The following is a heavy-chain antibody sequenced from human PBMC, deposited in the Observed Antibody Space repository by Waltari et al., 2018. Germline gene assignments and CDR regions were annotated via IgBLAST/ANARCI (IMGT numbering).Heavy chain of an antibody. D-gene: IGHD6-6*01. CDR1: AYSISSGYY. Sequence: QVQLQESGPGLVKPSETLSLTCAVSAYSISSGYYWGWIRQPPGKGLEWIGSIYHSGSTYYNPSLKSRVTISVDTSKNQFSLKLSSVTAADTAVYYCARPSSSGEAAYWGQGTLVTVSS. J-gene: IGHJ4*02. CDR2: IYHSGST. CDR3: ARPSSSGEAAY. V-gene: IGHV4-38-2*01.